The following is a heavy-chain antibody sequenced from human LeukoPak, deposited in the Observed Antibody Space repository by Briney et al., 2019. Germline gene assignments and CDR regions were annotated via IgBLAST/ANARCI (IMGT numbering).Heavy chain of an antibody. V-gene: IGHV4-38-2*01. CDR2: IYHSGST. CDR1: GYSISSGYY. Sequence: SETLSLTCAVSGYSISSGYYWGWIRQPPGKGLEWIGSIYHSGSTYYNPSLESRVAISVDTSKNQFSLKLSSVTAADTAVYYCARLAAYCSSTSCYVRDLDYWGQGTLVTVSS. J-gene: IGHJ4*02. D-gene: IGHD2-2*01. CDR3: ARLAAYCSSTSCYVRDLDY.